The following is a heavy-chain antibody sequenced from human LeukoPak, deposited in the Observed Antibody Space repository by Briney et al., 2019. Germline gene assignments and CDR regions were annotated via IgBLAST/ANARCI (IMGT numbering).Heavy chain of an antibody. Sequence: SVKVSCKASGGTFSSHAISWVRQAPGQGLEWMGGIIPIFGTANYAQKFQGRVTITADGSTSTAYMELSSLRSEDTAVYYCARGLGNWNYEQGYFDYWGQGTLVTVSS. V-gene: IGHV1-69*13. J-gene: IGHJ4*02. D-gene: IGHD1-7*01. CDR1: GGTFSSHA. CDR3: ARGLGNWNYEQGYFDY. CDR2: IIPIFGTA.